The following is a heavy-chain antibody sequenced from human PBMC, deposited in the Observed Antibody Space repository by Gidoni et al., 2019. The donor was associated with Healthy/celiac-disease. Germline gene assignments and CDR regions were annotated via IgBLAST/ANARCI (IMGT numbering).Heavy chain of an antibody. CDR1: GFTFSSYW. V-gene: IGHV3-74*01. Sequence: EVQLVESGGGLVQPGGSLRLSCAASGFTFSSYWMHWVGQAPGKGLVGVSRINSDGSSTSYADAVKGRFTISRDNAKNTLYLQMNSLRAEDTAVYYCARYSGSTDAFDIWGQGTMVTVSS. CDR2: INSDGSST. J-gene: IGHJ3*02. CDR3: ARYSGSTDAFDI. D-gene: IGHD1-26*01.